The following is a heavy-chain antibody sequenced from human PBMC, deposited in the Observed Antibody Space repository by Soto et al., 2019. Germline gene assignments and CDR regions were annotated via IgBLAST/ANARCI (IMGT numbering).Heavy chain of an antibody. D-gene: IGHD3-22*01. V-gene: IGHV4-59*01. CDR3: AGQSYESRGYYYAY. CDR1: SGSISTYY. Sequence: PSETLSLTCTVSSGSISTYYWSWIRQPPGKGLEWIGYIYYTGSTNYNPSLKTRVAISMDTSKNQFSLNLSSVTAADTAVYYCAGQSYESRGYYYAYWGQGTLVTVSS. CDR2: IYYTGST. J-gene: IGHJ4*02.